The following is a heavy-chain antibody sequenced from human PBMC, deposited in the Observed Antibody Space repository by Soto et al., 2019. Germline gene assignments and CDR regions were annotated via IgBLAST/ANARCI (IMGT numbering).Heavy chain of an antibody. CDR2: ISYDGSET. Sequence: QVQLVESGGGVVQPGRSLRLSCVASGFTFGRYGIHWVRQAPGKGLEWVALISYDGSETYYADSVQGRFTISRDNSKNTLFLQMNSLRDEDTAVYYCARGLGHYSYSFDVWGQGTTVTVCS. CDR3: ARGLGHYSYSFDV. J-gene: IGHJ6*02. CDR1: GFTFGRYG. V-gene: IGHV3-33*05.